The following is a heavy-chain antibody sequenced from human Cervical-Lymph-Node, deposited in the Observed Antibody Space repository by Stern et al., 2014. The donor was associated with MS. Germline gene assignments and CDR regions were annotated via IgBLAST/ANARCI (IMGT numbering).Heavy chain of an antibody. Sequence: QVTLRESGPTLVKPTQTLTLTCTFSGFSLNTSGEGVGWIRQPPGKALEWLAVIYWDADERYSPSLNSRLTITKDTSKNQVVLTRANMDPVDTGTYYCAHTTVTFDEAYGLDVWGQGTTVTVSS. CDR3: AHTTVTFDEAYGLDV. J-gene: IGHJ6*02. V-gene: IGHV2-5*02. CDR1: GFSLNTSGEG. D-gene: IGHD4-17*01. CDR2: IYWDADE.